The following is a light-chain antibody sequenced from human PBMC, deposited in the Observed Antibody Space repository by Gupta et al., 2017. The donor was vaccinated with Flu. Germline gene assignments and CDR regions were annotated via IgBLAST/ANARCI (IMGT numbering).Light chain of an antibody. CDR2: DTF. CDR1: QSVGTY. Sequence: EIVLRQSPATLSLSPGETATLSCRASQSVGTYLAWYQQRPGQAPRLLIYDTFKRATGTPARFSGSGSGADFTLTISSREPEDSAIYYCQQRMNWRPLTFGGGTKVEIK. V-gene: IGKV3-11*01. J-gene: IGKJ4*01. CDR3: QQRMNWRPLT.